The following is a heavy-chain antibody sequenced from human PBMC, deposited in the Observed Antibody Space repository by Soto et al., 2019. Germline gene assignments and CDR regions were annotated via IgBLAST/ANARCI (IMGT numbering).Heavy chain of an antibody. CDR1: GYTFTSYY. D-gene: IGHD1-26*01. Sequence: ASVKVSCKASGYTFTSYYMHWVRQAPGQGLEWMGIINPSGGSTSYAQKFQGRVTMTRDTSTSTVYMELSSLRSEDTAVYYCASLTIVGATRDYWGQGTLVTVSS. CDR3: ASLTIVGATRDY. J-gene: IGHJ4*02. CDR2: INPSGGST. V-gene: IGHV1-46*01.